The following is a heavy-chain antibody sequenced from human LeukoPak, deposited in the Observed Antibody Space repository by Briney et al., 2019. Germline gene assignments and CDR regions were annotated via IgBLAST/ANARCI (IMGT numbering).Heavy chain of an antibody. J-gene: IGHJ5*02. D-gene: IGHD6-13*01. CDR1: GFTFSSYA. CDR2: ISYDGSNK. Sequence: GSLRRSCSASGFTFSSYAMHWVRQAPGQGLEWVAVISYDGSNKYYADSVKGRFTISRDNSKNTLYLQMNSLRAEDTAVYYCARDLGSYSSSWYEGDNWFDPWGQGTLVTVSS. V-gene: IGHV3-30-3*01. CDR3: ARDLGSYSSSWYEGDNWFDP.